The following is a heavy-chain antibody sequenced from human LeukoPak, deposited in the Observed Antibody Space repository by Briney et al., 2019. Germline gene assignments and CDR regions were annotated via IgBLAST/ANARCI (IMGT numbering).Heavy chain of an antibody. CDR2: IRQDGSEK. CDR1: GFSFSTYW. Sequence: QTGGSLRLSCETSGFSFSTYWMSWVRQAPGKGLEWVANIRQDGSEKYYVDSVKGRSTISRDIAKQSVFLQMNSLRAEDTAVYYCAKPWSPFSGGSYYYDYWGQGTLVTVSS. J-gene: IGHJ4*02. V-gene: IGHV3-7*01. D-gene: IGHD1-26*01. CDR3: AKPWSPFSGGSYYYDY.